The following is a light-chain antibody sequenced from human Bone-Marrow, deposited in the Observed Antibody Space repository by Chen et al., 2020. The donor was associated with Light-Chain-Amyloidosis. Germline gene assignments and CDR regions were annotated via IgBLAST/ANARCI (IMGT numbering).Light chain of an antibody. Sequence: EIVLTQSPATVPLSPGDKATLSCRASQSVTSYLAWYQQRPGQAPRLLIYDASKRANGIPARFSGSGFGTDFTLTISSLEPEDFAVYYCQQRYNWPPVTFGGGTKVEIK. J-gene: IGKJ4*01. CDR2: DAS. CDR1: QSVTSY. CDR3: QQRYNWPPVT. V-gene: IGKV3-11*01.